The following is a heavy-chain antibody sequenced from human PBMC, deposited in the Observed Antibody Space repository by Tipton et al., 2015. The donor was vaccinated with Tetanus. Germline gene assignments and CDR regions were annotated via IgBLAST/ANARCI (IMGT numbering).Heavy chain of an antibody. CDR1: GYTFTSYG. V-gene: IGHV1-18*01. J-gene: IGHJ5*02. CDR3: ARDPRNGIAAAAWFDP. D-gene: IGHD6-13*01. Sequence: QSGPEVKKPGASVKVSCKASGYTFTSYGISWVRQAPGQGLEWMGWISAYNGNTNYAQKLQGRVTMTTDTSTSTAYTELRSLRSDDTAVYYCARDPRNGIAAAAWFDPWGQGTLVTVSS. CDR2: ISAYNGNT.